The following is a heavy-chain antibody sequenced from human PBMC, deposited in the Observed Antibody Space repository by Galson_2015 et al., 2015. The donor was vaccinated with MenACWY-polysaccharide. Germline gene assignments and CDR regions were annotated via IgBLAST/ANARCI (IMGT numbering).Heavy chain of an antibody. D-gene: IGHD3-3*01. CDR1: GGSISSTTYV. CDR3: AKDSTDFWSVAGRFDH. V-gene: IGHV3-23*01. CDR2: IRSSGTNT. Sequence: ETLSLTCTVSGGSISSTTYVWAWIRQPPGKGLEWVSAIRSSGTNTYYADSVKGRFTISRDNSKNTLYLQMNSLRAEDTAVYYCAKDSTDFWSVAGRFDHWGQGTLVTVSS. J-gene: IGHJ5*02.